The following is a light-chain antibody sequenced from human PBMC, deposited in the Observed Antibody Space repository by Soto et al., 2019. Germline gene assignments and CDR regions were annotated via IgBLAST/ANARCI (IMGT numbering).Light chain of an antibody. J-gene: IGKJ2*01. V-gene: IGKV3-20*01. Sequence: EIVLTQSPGTLSLSPGERATLSCRASQSVSSSYLAWYQQKPGQAPRLLIYSASSRATGIPDRFSGSGSGTDFTLTISRLEPEDFAVYYCQQYGSSPVAFGQGTKLEIK. CDR1: QSVSSSY. CDR2: SAS. CDR3: QQYGSSPVA.